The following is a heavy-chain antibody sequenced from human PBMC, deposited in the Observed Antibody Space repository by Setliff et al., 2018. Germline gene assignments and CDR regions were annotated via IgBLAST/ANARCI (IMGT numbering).Heavy chain of an antibody. V-gene: IGHV4-4*07. CDR3: ARGCFGFGELSHFDY. Sequence: SETLSLTCTVSGGSISSYYWSWIRQPAGKGLEWIGHIYIGGSANYNPSLKSRVTMSIDTSKNQFSLKLNSVTAADMAVYYCARGCFGFGELSHFDYWGQGTLVTVSS. CDR2: IYIGGSA. D-gene: IGHD3-10*01. J-gene: IGHJ4*02. CDR1: GGSISSYY.